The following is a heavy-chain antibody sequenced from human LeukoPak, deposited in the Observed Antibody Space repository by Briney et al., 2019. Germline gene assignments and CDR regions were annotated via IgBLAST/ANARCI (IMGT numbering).Heavy chain of an antibody. J-gene: IGHJ4*02. CDR2: IWYDGSNK. CDR3: ARDPGYSSSWLFDY. CDR1: GFTFSSYG. D-gene: IGHD6-13*01. V-gene: IGHV3-33*01. Sequence: GGSLRLSCAASGFTFSSYGMHWVRQAPGKGLEWVAVIWYDGSNKYYADSVKGRFTISRDNSKNTLYLQMNSLRAEDTAVYYCARDPGYSSSWLFDYWGQGTLVTVSS.